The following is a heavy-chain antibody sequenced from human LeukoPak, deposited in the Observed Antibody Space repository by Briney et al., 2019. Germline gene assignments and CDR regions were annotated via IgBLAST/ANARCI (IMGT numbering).Heavy chain of an antibody. V-gene: IGHV3-23*01. CDR3: AKIGLIGLWYFDL. CDR2: ISSGGDYT. J-gene: IGHJ2*01. CDR1: EFTFSSCG. D-gene: IGHD3-10*01. Sequence: GGSLRLSCAASEFTFSSCGMSWVRQAPGKGLEWVSSISSGGDYTYYADSVKDRFTISRDNSKNTLYLQMNSLRAEDTAVYYCAKIGLIGLWYFDLWGRGTLATVSS.